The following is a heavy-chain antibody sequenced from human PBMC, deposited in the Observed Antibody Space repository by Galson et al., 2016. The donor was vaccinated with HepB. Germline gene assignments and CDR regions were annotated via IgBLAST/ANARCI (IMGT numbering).Heavy chain of an antibody. CDR2: IKSEIDGGTT. J-gene: IGHJ4*02. CDR3: ATVGSITTRQSPFDY. Sequence: SLRLSCAASGFIFNNTWMNWVRQAPGKGLEWVGRIKSEIDGGTTDYATPVKGRFSISRDDSKTTVYLQMNGLKTEDTAVYYCATVGSITTRQSPFDYWGQGTLVTVSS. D-gene: IGHD6-6*01. V-gene: IGHV3-15*07. CDR1: GFIFNNTW.